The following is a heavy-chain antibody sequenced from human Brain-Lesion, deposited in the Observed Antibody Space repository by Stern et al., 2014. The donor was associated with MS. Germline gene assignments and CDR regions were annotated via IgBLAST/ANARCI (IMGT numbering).Heavy chain of an antibody. CDR3: ARGVGDY. D-gene: IGHD3-16*01. CDR1: GFNFSSYW. J-gene: IGHJ4*02. Sequence: EMQLVESGGGLVQPGGSLRLSCAASGFNFSSYWMHWVRQFPEKGLFWVSQINRDGSDTSYADSVKGRFSISRDNIRSMLYLRMTSLRAEDTAVYYCARGVGDYWGQGARVTVSS. V-gene: IGHV3-74*02. CDR2: INRDGSDT.